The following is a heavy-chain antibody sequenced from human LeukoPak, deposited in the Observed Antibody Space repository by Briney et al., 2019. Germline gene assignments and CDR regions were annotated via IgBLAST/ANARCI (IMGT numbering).Heavy chain of an antibody. CDR1: GFTLSSYN. Sequence: PGGSLRLSCAGSGFTLSSYNMKWVRQAPGKGLEWVSSISYRSSDIEYADSVKGRFTISRDNAKNSLHLQMNSLRAEDTALYYCAKDMEQWLVRGLFDCWGQGTLVTVSS. CDR2: ISYRSSDI. D-gene: IGHD6-19*01. J-gene: IGHJ4*02. CDR3: AKDMEQWLVRGLFDC. V-gene: IGHV3-21*04.